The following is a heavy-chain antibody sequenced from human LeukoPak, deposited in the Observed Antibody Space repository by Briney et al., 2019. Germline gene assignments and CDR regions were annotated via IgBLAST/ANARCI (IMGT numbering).Heavy chain of an antibody. D-gene: IGHD3-3*01. Sequence: PGGSQRLSYVGSSIRFADHWMLWVRQVPGEPPAWVARSDRDGVVREYADSVKGRFTIPRDNARNTIHLEMNRLKVEDTAIYYCVASRWSGALDFWGQGSLVTVSS. V-gene: IGHV3-74*01. CDR3: VASRWSGALDF. J-gene: IGHJ4*02. CDR1: SIRFADHW. CDR2: SDRDGVVR.